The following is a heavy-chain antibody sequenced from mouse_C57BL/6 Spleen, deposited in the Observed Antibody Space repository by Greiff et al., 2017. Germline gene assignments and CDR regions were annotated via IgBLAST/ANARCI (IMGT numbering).Heavy chain of an antibody. CDR3: ARTDYHYYGSGAWFAY. J-gene: IGHJ3*01. CDR2: IYPRSGNT. Sequence: VQRVESGAELARPGASVKLSCKASGYTFTSYGISWVKQRNGQGLEWIGEIYPRSGNTYYNEKFKGKATLTADQSSSTAYMELRSLTSEDSAVYFCARTDYHYYGSGAWFAYWGQGTLVTVSA. V-gene: IGHV1-81*01. CDR1: GYTFTSYG. D-gene: IGHD1-1*01.